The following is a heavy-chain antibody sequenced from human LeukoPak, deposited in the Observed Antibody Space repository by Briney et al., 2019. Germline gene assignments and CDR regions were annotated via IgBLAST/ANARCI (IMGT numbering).Heavy chain of an antibody. J-gene: IGHJ4*02. V-gene: IGHV1-8*01. CDR2: MNPNSGNS. Sequence: GASVKVSCKASGYNFTSYNINWVRQAPGQGLEWMGWMNPNSGNSGYVQRFQGRITMTMNTSKRTAYMELSGLRSEDTAVYYCARGLGLEWFPAADSWGQGTLVTVSS. D-gene: IGHD3-3*01. CDR3: ARGLGLEWFPAADS. CDR1: GYNFTSYN.